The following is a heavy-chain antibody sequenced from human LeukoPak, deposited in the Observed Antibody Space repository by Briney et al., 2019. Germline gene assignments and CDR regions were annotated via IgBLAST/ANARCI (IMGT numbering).Heavy chain of an antibody. CDR3: TRSSSVWYRHY. Sequence: PGRSLRLSCTAPGFKFGDNGMSWVRQAPGKGLEWVGFIRSKAYGGTTEYAASVKGRFIISRDDFKSIAYLQMNSLKTEDIAVYSCTRSSSVWYRHYWGQGTLVTVSS. CDR1: GFKFGDNG. CDR2: IRSKAYGGTT. D-gene: IGHD6-19*01. V-gene: IGHV3-49*04. J-gene: IGHJ4*02.